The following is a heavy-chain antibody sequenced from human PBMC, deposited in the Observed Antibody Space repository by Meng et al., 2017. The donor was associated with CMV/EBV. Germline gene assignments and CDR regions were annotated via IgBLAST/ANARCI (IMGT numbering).Heavy chain of an antibody. Sequence: QAQLQPWGTGLLKPSATLSLTCPVYGGSFSGYYWSWIRQPPGKGLEWIGEINHSGSTNYNPSLKSRVTISVDTSKNQFSLKLSSVTAADTAVYYCARGGNWFDPWGQGTLVTVSS. CDR3: ARGGNWFDP. V-gene: IGHV4-34*01. CDR1: GGSFSGYY. CDR2: INHSGST. J-gene: IGHJ5*02.